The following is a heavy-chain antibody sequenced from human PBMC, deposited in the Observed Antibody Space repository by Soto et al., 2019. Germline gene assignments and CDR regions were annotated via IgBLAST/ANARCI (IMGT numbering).Heavy chain of an antibody. D-gene: IGHD4-17*01. CDR1: GFTFSSYV. Sequence: PGGSLRLSCAASGFTFSSYVMHWVRQAPGKGLEWVAVISYDGSNKYYADSVKGRFTISRDNSKNTLYLQMNSLRAEDTAVYYCARENTVIFDYWGQGTLVTVSS. J-gene: IGHJ4*02. V-gene: IGHV3-30-3*01. CDR3: ARENTVIFDY. CDR2: ISYDGSNK.